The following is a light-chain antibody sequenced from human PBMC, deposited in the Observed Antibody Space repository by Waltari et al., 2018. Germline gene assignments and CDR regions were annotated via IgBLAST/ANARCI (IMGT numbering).Light chain of an antibody. CDR3: QQSYNTPLT. V-gene: IGKV1-39*01. CDR1: QSISSY. CDR2: AVS. J-gene: IGKJ4*01. Sequence: DIQMTQSPSSLSASVGDRVTLTCRASQSISSYLNWYQQKPGKAPKFLTYAVSRLQSGVPSRFSGSRSGTEVTLTISSLQPEDFATYYCQQSYNTPLTFGGGTKVEIK.